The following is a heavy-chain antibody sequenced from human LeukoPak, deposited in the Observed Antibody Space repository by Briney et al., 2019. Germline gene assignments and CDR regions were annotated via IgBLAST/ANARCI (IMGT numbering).Heavy chain of an antibody. J-gene: IGHJ4*02. CDR2: ITSTSSDL. CDR3: ARAAGHYFVY. D-gene: IGHD3-10*01. CDR1: GFTFKSYS. Sequence: GGSLRLSCVASGFTFKSYSMNWVHQAPGKGLEWVSFITSTSSDLFYSDSVKGRFTVSRDNARNSLYLQMNSLTAEDTAVYYCARAAGHYFVYWGQGSLVTVSS. V-gene: IGHV3-21*05.